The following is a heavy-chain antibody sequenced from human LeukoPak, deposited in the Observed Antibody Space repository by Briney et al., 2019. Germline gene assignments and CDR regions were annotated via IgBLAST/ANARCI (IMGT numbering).Heavy chain of an antibody. CDR2: MNPNSGNT. D-gene: IGHD3-22*01. Sequence: ASVKVSCKASRYTFTSYDINWVRQATGQGLEWMGWMNPNSGNTGYAQKFQGRVTMTRNTSISTAYMELSSLRSEDTAVYYCARGRVYYDSSGYYSTGAFDIWGQGTMVTVSS. CDR1: RYTFTSYD. J-gene: IGHJ3*02. CDR3: ARGRVYYDSSGYYSTGAFDI. V-gene: IGHV1-8*01.